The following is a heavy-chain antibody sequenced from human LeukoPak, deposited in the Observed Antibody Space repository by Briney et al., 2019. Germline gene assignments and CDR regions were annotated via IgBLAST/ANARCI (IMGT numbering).Heavy chain of an antibody. V-gene: IGHV4-59*01. CDR2: IYYSGST. CDR3: ARVPQFNGLFDY. CDR1: GGSFSGYY. J-gene: IGHJ4*02. Sequence: SETLSLTCAVYGGSFSGYYWSWIRQPPGKGLEWIGYIYYSGSTTYNPSLQSRVTISVDTSKNQFSLKLTSVTAADTAVYYCARVPQFNGLFDYWGQGTLVTVSS. D-gene: IGHD2-8*01.